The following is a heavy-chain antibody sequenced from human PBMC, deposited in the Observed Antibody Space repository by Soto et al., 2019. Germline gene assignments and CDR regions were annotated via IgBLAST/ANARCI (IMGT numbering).Heavy chain of an antibody. D-gene: IGHD6-13*01. CDR1: GFTFSSYS. CDR2: ISSSSSYI. Sequence: EVQLVESGGGLVKPGGSLRLSCAASGFTFSSYSMNWVRQAPGKGLEWVSSISSSSSYIYYADSVKGRFTISRDNAKNSLYLQMNSLRAEDTAEYYCARDQIAAAGWYFDLWGRGTLVTVSS. J-gene: IGHJ2*01. V-gene: IGHV3-21*01. CDR3: ARDQIAAAGWYFDL.